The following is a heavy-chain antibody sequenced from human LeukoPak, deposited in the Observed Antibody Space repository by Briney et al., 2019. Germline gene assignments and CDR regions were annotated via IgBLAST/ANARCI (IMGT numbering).Heavy chain of an antibody. CDR2: MNPNSGNT. Sequence: ASVKVSCKASGYTFTSYDITWVRQATGQGLEWMGWMNPNSGNTGYAQKFQGRVTMTRNTSISTAYMELSSLRSEDTAVYYCARGRSRCSSTSCYTHGYWGQGTLVTVSS. CDR3: ARGRSRCSSTSCYTHGY. CDR1: GYTFTSYD. D-gene: IGHD2-2*02. J-gene: IGHJ4*02. V-gene: IGHV1-8*01.